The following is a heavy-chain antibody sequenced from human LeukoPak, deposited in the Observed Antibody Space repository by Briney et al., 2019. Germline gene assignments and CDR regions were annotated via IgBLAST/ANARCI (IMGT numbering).Heavy chain of an antibody. J-gene: IGHJ6*04. D-gene: IGHD2-15*01. CDR2: ISGSGGST. CDR3: AKWLVVAATYYYYGMDV. CDR1: GFTFSSYA. V-gene: IGHV3-23*01. Sequence: GGSLRLSCAASGFTFSSYAMSWVRQAPGKGLEWVSAISGSGGSTYYADSVKGRFTISRDNSKNTLYLQMNSLRAEDTAVYYCAKWLVVAATYYYYGMDVWGKGTTVTVSS.